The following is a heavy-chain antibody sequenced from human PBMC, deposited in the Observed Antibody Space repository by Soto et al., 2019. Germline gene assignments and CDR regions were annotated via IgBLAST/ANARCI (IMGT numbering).Heavy chain of an antibody. CDR3: ASAIKGYCSSTSCYAGLYYYYYMDV. V-gene: IGHV1-3*01. Sequence: ASVKVSCKASGYTFTSYAMHWVRQAPGQRLEWMGWINAGNGNTKYSQKLQGRVTITRDTSASTAYMELSSLRSEDTAVYYCASAIKGYCSSTSCYAGLYYYYYMDVWGKGTTVTVSS. CDR2: INAGNGNT. D-gene: IGHD2-2*01. J-gene: IGHJ6*03. CDR1: GYTFTSYA.